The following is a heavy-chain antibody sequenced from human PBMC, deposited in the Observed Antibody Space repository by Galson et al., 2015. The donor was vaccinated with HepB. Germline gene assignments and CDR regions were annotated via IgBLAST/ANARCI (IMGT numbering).Heavy chain of an antibody. Sequence: SVKVSCKASGYTFTGYYIHWVRQAPGQGLEWVGRINPNSGGTNHAQKFQGRVTMTSDTSISTAYMELSRLRSDDTAVFYCARDLGTVYGSGSYYLDYWGQGTLVTVSS. CDR3: ARDLGTVYGSGSYYLDY. D-gene: IGHD3-10*01. J-gene: IGHJ4*02. V-gene: IGHV1-2*06. CDR1: GYTFTGYY. CDR2: INPNSGGT.